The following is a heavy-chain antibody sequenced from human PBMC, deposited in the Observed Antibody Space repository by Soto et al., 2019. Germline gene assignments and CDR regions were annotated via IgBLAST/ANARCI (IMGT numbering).Heavy chain of an antibody. CDR1: GFTFSSYW. J-gene: IGHJ4*02. CDR2: LNSDGSST. CDR3: VRSGAVAGLHY. V-gene: IGHV3-74*01. D-gene: IGHD6-19*01. Sequence: EVQLVESGGGLVQPGGSLRVSCAASGFTFSSYWMHWVRQAPGKGLVWVSRLNSDGSSTSYADSVKGRFTISRDNAKNTLYMPMKSPRAEGTDIYSCVRSGAVAGLHYWGQGTPVTGSS.